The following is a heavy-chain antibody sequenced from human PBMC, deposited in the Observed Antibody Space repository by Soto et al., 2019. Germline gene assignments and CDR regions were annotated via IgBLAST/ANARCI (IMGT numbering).Heavy chain of an antibody. V-gene: IGHV3-30-3*01. CDR1: GFTFSSYA. CDR2: ISYDGSNK. D-gene: IGHD6-13*01. CDR3: AREAPIAAAGTSYFDY. J-gene: IGHJ4*02. Sequence: PGGSLRLSCAASGFTFSSYAMHWVRQAPGKGLEWVAVISYDGSNKYYADSVKGRFTISRDNSKNTLYLQMNSLRAEDTAVYYCAREAPIAAAGTSYFDYWGQGTLVTVSS.